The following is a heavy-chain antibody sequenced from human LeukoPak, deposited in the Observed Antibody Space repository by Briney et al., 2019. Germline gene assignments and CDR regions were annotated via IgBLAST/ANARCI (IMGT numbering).Heavy chain of an antibody. J-gene: IGHJ4*02. CDR3: ARLGVGNYFDY. CDR2: ISGSGSTI. Sequence: PGGSLRLSCAASGFTFSTYSMDWVRQAPGKGLEWVSYISGSGSTIYYADSVKGRFTISRDHAKNSLYLQMNSLRAEDTAVYYCARLGVGNYFDYWGQGTLVTVSS. D-gene: IGHD3-3*01. CDR1: GFTFSTYS. V-gene: IGHV3-48*01.